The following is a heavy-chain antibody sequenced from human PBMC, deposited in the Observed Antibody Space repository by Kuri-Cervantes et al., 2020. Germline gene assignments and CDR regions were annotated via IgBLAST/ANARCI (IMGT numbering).Heavy chain of an antibody. Sequence: GGSLRLSCAASGFTFDDYGMSWVRQAPGKGLEWVFGINWNGGSTGYADSVKGRFTISRDNAKKSLYLQINSLRAEDTAVYYCAKDQGTGDVLPSDWGQGTLVTVSS. D-gene: IGHD7-27*01. CDR1: GFTFDDYG. CDR3: AKDQGTGDVLPSD. V-gene: IGHV3-20*04. J-gene: IGHJ4*02. CDR2: INWNGGST.